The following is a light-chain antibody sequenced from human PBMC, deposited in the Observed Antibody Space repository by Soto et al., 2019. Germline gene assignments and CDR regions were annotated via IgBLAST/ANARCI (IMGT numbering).Light chain of an antibody. CDR2: DVS. J-gene: IGLJ1*01. V-gene: IGLV2-14*01. CDR3: SSYTSSNTYV. CDR1: SSDVGGYNC. Sequence: QSALTQPASVSGSPGQSITISCTGTSSDVGGYNCVSWYQQHPGKAPKLMIYDVSNRPSGVSNRFSGSKSGNTASLTISGLQAEDEADYYCSSYTSSNTYVFGTGTQLTVL.